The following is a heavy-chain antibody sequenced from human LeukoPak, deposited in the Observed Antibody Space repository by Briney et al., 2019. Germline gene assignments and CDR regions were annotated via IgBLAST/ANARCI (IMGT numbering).Heavy chain of an antibody. Sequence: PSETLSLTCAVYGGSFSGYYWSWIRQPPGKGLEWIGEINHSGSTNYNPSLKSRVTISVDTSKNQFSLKLSSVTAADMAVYYCAGGIMVYAPLFDYWGQGTLVTVSS. CDR2: INHSGST. D-gene: IGHD2-8*01. V-gene: IGHV4-34*01. J-gene: IGHJ4*02. CDR1: GGSFSGYY. CDR3: AGGIMVYAPLFDY.